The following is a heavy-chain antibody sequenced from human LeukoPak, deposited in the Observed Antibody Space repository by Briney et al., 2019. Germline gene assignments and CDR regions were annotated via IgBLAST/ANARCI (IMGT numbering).Heavy chain of an antibody. J-gene: IGHJ4*02. D-gene: IGHD2-2*02. CDR1: GFTFDDYA. V-gene: IGHV3-43D*03. CDR2: ISWDGGST. CDR3: AKAGGTCSSTSCYSPFDY. Sequence: GGYLRLYRAASGFTFDDYAMHWVRQAPGKGLEWVSLISWDGGSTYYADSVKGRFTISRDNSKNSLYLQMNSLRAEDTALYYCAKAGGTCSSTSCYSPFDYWGQGTLVTVSS.